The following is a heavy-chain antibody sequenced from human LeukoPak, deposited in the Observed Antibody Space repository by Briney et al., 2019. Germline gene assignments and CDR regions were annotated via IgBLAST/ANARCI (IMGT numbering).Heavy chain of an antibody. CDR2: ISGSGGST. V-gene: IGHV3-23*01. CDR3: AKCWGYCSSTSCYTHKRHFDY. D-gene: IGHD2-2*02. J-gene: IGHJ4*02. CDR1: GFTFSSYA. Sequence: GGSLRLSCAASGFTFSSYAVNWVRQAPGKGLEWVSAISGSGGSTYYADSVKGRFTISRDNSKNTLYLQMNSLRAEDTAVYYCAKCWGYCSSTSCYTHKRHFDYWGQGTLVTVSS.